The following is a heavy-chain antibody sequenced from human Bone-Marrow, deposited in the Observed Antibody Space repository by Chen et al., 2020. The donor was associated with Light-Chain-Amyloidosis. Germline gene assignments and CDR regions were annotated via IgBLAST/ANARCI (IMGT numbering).Heavy chain of an antibody. V-gene: IGHV3-49*05. D-gene: IGHD3-10*01. CDR1: GFFFGDYA. CDR3: TSYYGSGSYLYYSDF. J-gene: IGHJ4*02. Sequence: EVQLVESGGGLVKPGRSLRVSCTTSGFFFGDYAMSWFRQAPGKGLAWVGFIRTEAYGGTTEYAASMKGIFTISRDDSKSLAYLHMTSLKTEDTAVYYCTSYYGSGSYLYYSDFWGQGTLVTVSS. CDR2: IRTEAYGGTT.